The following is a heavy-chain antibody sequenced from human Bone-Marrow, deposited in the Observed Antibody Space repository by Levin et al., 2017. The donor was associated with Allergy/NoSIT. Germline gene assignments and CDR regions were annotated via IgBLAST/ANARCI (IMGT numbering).Heavy chain of an antibody. CDR3: ARERVNFCITHGFDYAMAF. CDR2: IWYDGSST. D-gene: IGHD1-20*01. Sequence: PGGSLRLSCVASGFTFNTYGIHWVRQAPGKGLEWVAVIWYDGSSTFYADSVKGRFTISRDNSKNTLFLQMDGLRAEDTAVYYCARERVNFCITHGFDYAMAFWGRGTTVTVSS. J-gene: IGHJ6*02. CDR1: GFTFNTYG. V-gene: IGHV3-33*01.